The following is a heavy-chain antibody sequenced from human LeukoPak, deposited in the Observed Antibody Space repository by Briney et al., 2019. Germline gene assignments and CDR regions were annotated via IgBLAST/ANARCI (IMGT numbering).Heavy chain of an antibody. CDR3: ARGCSGISCPNWFDP. Sequence: GESLKISCKGSGYSFTNYWIGWVRQMPGKGLEWMGIIYLGDSETTYSPSFQGQVTISADKSISTAYLQWSSLKASDTAMYYCARGCSGISCPNWFDPWGQGTLVTVSS. V-gene: IGHV5-51*01. J-gene: IGHJ5*02. D-gene: IGHD2-2*01. CDR2: IYLGDSET. CDR1: GYSFTNYW.